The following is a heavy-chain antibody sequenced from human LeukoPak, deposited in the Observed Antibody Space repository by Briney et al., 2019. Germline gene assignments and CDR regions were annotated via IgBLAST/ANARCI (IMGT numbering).Heavy chain of an antibody. CDR2: ISGSGGST. Sequence: PGGSLRLSCAASGFTLSSYAMSWVRQAPGKGLEWVSAISGSGGSTYYADSVKGRFTISRDNSKNTLYLQMNSLRAEDTAVYYCAKARKSIAARQLFDYWGQGTLVTVSS. V-gene: IGHV3-23*01. D-gene: IGHD6-6*01. CDR3: AKARKSIAARQLFDY. J-gene: IGHJ4*02. CDR1: GFTLSSYA.